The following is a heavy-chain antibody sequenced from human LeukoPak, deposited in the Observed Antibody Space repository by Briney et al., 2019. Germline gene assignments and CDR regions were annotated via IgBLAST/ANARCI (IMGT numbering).Heavy chain of an antibody. V-gene: IGHV4-30-4*07. CDR2: IYYSGST. D-gene: IGHD2-21*02. J-gene: IGHJ3*02. CDR3: ARAIVVVTADAFDM. CDR1: GGSISSGGFS. Sequence: PSETLSLTCAVSGGSISSGGFSWNWIRLPPGKGLEWIGYIYYSGSTYYNPSLKSRVTISVDTSKNQFSLKLSSVTAADTAVYYCARAIVVVTADAFDMWGQGTMVTVSS.